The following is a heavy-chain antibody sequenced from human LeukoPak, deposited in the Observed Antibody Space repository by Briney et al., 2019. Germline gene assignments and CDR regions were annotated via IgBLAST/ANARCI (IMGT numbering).Heavy chain of an antibody. D-gene: IGHD3-10*01. CDR3: ARGNYYGMDV. CDR1: GFTFSSYW. Sequence: GGSLRLSCAASGFTFSSYWMHWVRQAPGKGLVWVSRIKSDGSSTSYADSVKGRFTISRDNAKNTLYLQMNSLRAEDTAVYHCARGNYYGMDVWGQGTTVTVSS. V-gene: IGHV3-74*01. CDR2: IKSDGSST. J-gene: IGHJ6*02.